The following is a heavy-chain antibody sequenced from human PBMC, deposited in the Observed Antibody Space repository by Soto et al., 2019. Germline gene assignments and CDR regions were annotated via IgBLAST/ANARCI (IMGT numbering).Heavy chain of an antibody. Sequence: QVQLQESGPGLVKPSETLSLTCTVSGGSVSSGSYYWTWIRQPPGKGLEWIGFIYYSGSTNYDPTLKSRVTISVDTSKNQCSLKLSSVTAADTAVYCCARDSLITTSASSWHNGMDVWGQGTTVTVSS. CDR3: ARDSLITTSASSWHNGMDV. CDR2: IYYSGST. D-gene: IGHD6-13*01. CDR1: GGSVSSGSYY. V-gene: IGHV4-61*01. J-gene: IGHJ6*02.